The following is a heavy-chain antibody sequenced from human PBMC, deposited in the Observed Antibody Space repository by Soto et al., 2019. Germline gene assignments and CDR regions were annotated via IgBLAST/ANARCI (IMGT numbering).Heavy chain of an antibody. CDR3: ARDVPNCSSTSCYGFDP. CDR2: IYYSGST. Sequence: SEARYDSCSVSGGSISSGVYYWSWIRQHPGKGLEWIGYIYYSGSTYYNPSLKSRVTISVDTSKNQFSLKLSSVTAADTAVYYCARDVPNCSSTSCYGFDPWGQGTLVTVSS. J-gene: IGHJ5*02. V-gene: IGHV4-31*03. D-gene: IGHD2-2*01. CDR1: GGSISSGVYY.